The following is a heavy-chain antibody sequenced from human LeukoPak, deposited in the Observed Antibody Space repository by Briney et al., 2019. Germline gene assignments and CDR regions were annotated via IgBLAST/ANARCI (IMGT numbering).Heavy chain of an antibody. D-gene: IGHD3-10*01. J-gene: IGHJ5*02. CDR2: IYYSGST. CDR3: ARVRGRMVRGVPPNWFDP. V-gene: IGHV4-59*12. CDR1: GGSISSYY. Sequence: PSETLSLTCTVSGGSISSYYWSWIRQPPGKGLEWIGYIYYSGSTNYNPSLKSRVTISVDTSKNQFSLKLSSVTAADTAVYYCARVRGRMVRGVPPNWFDPWGQGTLVTVSS.